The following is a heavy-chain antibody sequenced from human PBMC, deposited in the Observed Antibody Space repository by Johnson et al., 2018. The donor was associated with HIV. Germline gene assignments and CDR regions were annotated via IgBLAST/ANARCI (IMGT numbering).Heavy chain of an antibody. CDR3: ARDLKSYYDSSGYFDAFDI. D-gene: IGHD3-22*01. J-gene: IGHJ3*02. CDR1: GFTFDDYG. CDR2: INWHGGST. V-gene: IGHV3-20*04. Sequence: MQLVESGGGLVHPGGSLRLSCAASGFTFDDYGMSWVRQAPGKGLEWVSGINWHGGSTGYADSVKGRFTISRDNAKNSLYLQMNSLRAEDTALYYCARDLKSYYDSSGYFDAFDIWGQGTMVTVSS.